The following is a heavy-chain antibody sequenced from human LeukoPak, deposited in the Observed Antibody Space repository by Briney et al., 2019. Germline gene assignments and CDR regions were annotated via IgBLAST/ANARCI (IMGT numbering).Heavy chain of an antibody. CDR2: IYYSGST. J-gene: IGHJ4*02. CDR1: GGSISSYY. Sequence: SETLSLTCTVSGGSISSYYWSWIRQPPGKGLEWIGYIYYSGSTNYNPSLKSRVTISVDTSKNQFSLKLSSVTAADTAVYYCAKDSSRIAVELVGPHYWGQGTLVTVSS. D-gene: IGHD6-19*01. CDR3: AKDSSRIAVELVGPHY. V-gene: IGHV4-59*01.